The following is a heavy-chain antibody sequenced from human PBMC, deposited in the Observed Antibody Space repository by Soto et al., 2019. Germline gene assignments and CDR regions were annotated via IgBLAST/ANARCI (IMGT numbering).Heavy chain of an antibody. Sequence: PSETLSLTRTVSCGSITSSSYFLGWVRQPPGKGLEWIGSIYYSGSTYYNPSLKSRVTISVDTSKNQFSLKLSSVTAADTAVYYCATQEVGGSYVYTFDPWGQGTLVTVSS. CDR1: CGSITSSSYF. V-gene: IGHV4-39*01. CDR3: ATQEVGGSYVYTFDP. CDR2: IYYSGST. D-gene: IGHD1-26*01. J-gene: IGHJ5*02.